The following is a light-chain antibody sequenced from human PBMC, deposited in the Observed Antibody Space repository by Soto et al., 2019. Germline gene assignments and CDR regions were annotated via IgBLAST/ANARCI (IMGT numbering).Light chain of an antibody. CDR2: LGS. CDR1: QSLLHSNGYNY. Sequence: DIVMTQSPLSLPVTPGEPASISCRSSQSLLHSNGYNYLDWYLQKPGQSPQLLIYLGSNRSSGVPDRFSGSGSGTHFTLKISRVEADDVGVYDCMQALQSLGLAFGGGTKVEIK. CDR3: MQALQSLGLA. V-gene: IGKV2-28*01. J-gene: IGKJ4*01.